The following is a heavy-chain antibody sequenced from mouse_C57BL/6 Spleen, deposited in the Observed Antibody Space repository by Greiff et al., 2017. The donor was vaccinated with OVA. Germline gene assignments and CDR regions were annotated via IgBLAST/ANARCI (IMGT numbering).Heavy chain of an antibody. Sequence: VQLQESGAELMKPGASVKLSCKATGYTFTGYWIEWVKQRPGHGLEWIGEILPGSGSTNYNEKFKGKATFTADTSSNTAYMQLSSLTTEDSAIYYCAREGFGYDYDGRGAWFAYWGQGTLVTVSA. CDR1: GYTFTGYW. CDR3: AREGFGYDYDGRGAWFAY. V-gene: IGHV1-9*01. D-gene: IGHD2-4*01. J-gene: IGHJ3*01. CDR2: ILPGSGST.